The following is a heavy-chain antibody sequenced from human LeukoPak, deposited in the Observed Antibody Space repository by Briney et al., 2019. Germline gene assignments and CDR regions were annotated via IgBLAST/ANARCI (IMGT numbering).Heavy chain of an antibody. J-gene: IGHJ4*02. Sequence: GGSLRLSCAASGFTFSSYSMNWVRQAPGKGLEWVSSISSSSSYIYYADSVKGRFTISRDNAKNSLYLQMNSLRAEDTAVYYCARVPYYYDSSGYHGLWYWGQGTLVTVSS. CDR1: GFTFSSYS. CDR3: ARVPYYYDSSGYHGLWY. CDR2: ISSSSSYI. D-gene: IGHD3-22*01. V-gene: IGHV3-21*01.